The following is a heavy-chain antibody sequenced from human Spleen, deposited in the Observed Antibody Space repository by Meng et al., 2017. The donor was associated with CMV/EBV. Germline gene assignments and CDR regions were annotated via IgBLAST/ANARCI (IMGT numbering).Heavy chain of an antibody. CDR1: GFTFENYA. D-gene: IGHD6-25*01. CDR3: ARYVIAALLGS. V-gene: IGHV3-49*04. J-gene: IGHJ4*02. CDR2: IRSKTFGGIT. Sequence: GESLKISCTASGFTFENYAMTWVRQAPGKGLEWVGLIRSKTFGGITEYAASVKGRFTISTDDSRSIAYLQMNSLKTEVTAVYYCARYVIAALLGSWGQGTRVTVSS.